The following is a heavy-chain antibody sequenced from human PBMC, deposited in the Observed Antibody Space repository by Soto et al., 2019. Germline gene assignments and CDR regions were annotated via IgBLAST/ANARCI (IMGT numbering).Heavy chain of an antibody. V-gene: IGHV1-46*01. Sequence: QVQLVQSGAEVKKPGASVKVSCQTSGYTFTSYYIHWVRQAPGQGLAWMGIINPSGGYTKYSKKFQDRVTMTRDAATNIVYMELSSLTSADTAVYFCARSRSMEDWSASVPTYAYGMDVWGQGTTVTVSS. D-gene: IGHD3-3*01. CDR2: INPSGGYT. J-gene: IGHJ6*02. CDR3: ARSRSMEDWSASVPTYAYGMDV. CDR1: GYTFTSYY.